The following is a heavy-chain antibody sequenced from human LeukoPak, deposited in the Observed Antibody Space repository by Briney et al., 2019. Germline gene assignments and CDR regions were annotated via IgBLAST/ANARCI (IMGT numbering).Heavy chain of an antibody. J-gene: IGHJ6*02. CDR2: ISSSSSCI. CDR1: GFTFSSYS. D-gene: IGHD2-2*01. CDR3: ARDIVVVPACMDV. Sequence: PGGSLRLSCAASGFTFSSYSMNWVRQAPGKGLEWVSSISSSSSCIYYADSVKGRFTISRDNAKNSLYLQMNSLGAEDTAVYYCARDIVVVPACMDVWGQGTTVTVSS. V-gene: IGHV3-21*01.